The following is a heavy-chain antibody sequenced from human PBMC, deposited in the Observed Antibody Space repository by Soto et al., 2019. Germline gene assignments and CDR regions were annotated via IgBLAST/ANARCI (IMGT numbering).Heavy chain of an antibody. V-gene: IGHV3-9*01. CDR1: GFTFDDYA. CDR3: AKDENWNLLTYSFDY. CDR2: ISWNSGSI. D-gene: IGHD1-1*01. Sequence: PGGSLRLSCAASGFTFDDYAMHWVRQAPGKGLEWVSGISWNSGSIGYADSVKGRFTISRDNAKNSLYLQMNSLRAEDTALYYCAKDENWNLLTYSFDYWGQGTLVTVSS. J-gene: IGHJ4*02.